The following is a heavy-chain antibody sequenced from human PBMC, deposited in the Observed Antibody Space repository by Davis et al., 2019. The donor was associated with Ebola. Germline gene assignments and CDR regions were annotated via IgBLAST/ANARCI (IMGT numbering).Heavy chain of an antibody. V-gene: IGHV4-34*01. J-gene: IGHJ4*02. CDR3: ARADYDILTGYATD. D-gene: IGHD3-9*01. Sequence: SETLSLTCAVYGGSFSGYYWSWIRQPPGKGLEWMGEINHHGITSYNPSLKSRVSMSVDTSKKQFSLKVTSVTAADTAVYYCARADYDILTGYATDWGQGTLVTVSS. CDR1: GGSFSGYY. CDR2: INHHGIT.